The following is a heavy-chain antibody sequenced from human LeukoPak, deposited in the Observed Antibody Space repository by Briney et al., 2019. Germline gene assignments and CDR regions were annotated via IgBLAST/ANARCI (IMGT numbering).Heavy chain of an antibody. Sequence: GGSLRLSCAASGFTFSRSWMSWVRQAPGKGLEWVANIKEDGSEKNYVDSVKGRFTISRDNTKNSLFLQMSSLGVEDTAVYYCARDAGWNRFDYWGQGTLVTVSS. CDR1: GFTFSRSW. J-gene: IGHJ4*02. V-gene: IGHV3-7*01. CDR3: ARDAGWNRFDY. CDR2: IKEDGSEK. D-gene: IGHD1-1*01.